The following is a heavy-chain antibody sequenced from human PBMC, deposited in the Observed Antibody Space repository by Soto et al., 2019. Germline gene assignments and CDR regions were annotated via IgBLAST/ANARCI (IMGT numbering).Heavy chain of an antibody. CDR1: GGSISSYY. V-gene: IGHV4-59*01. CDR3: ARDGGATGDYFDY. CDR2: IYYSGST. J-gene: IGHJ4*02. Sequence: GSLRLSCTVSGGSISSYYWSWIRQPPGKGLEWIGYIYYSGSTNYNPSLKSRVTISVDTSKNRFSLKLSSVTAADTAVYYCARDGGATGDYFDYWGQGTLVTVSS. D-gene: IGHD1-26*01.